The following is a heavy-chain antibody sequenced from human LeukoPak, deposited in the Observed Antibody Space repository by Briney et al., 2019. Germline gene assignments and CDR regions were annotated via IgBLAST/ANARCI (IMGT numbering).Heavy chain of an antibody. CDR3: ARDRYYYDSSGYNYYYYMDV. Sequence: SETLSLTCTVSGGSISSYYWSWIRQPPGKGLEWIGYIYYSGSTTYNPSLKSRVTISVDTSKNQFSLKLSSVTAADTAVYYCARDRYYYDSSGYNYYYYMDVWGKGTTVTVSS. J-gene: IGHJ6*03. D-gene: IGHD3-22*01. CDR2: IYYSGST. V-gene: IGHV4-59*01. CDR1: GGSISSYY.